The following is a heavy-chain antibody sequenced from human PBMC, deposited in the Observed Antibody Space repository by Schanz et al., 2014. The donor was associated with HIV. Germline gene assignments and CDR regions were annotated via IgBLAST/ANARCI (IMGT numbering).Heavy chain of an antibody. J-gene: IGHJ4*02. CDR2: ISESGGRT. V-gene: IGHV3-23*01. D-gene: IGHD3-22*01. CDR3: AKPEYDSRGNSQSHFDY. CDR1: GFTFSSYG. Sequence: EEQLLESGGGLVQPGGSLRLSCAASGFTFSSYGMYWVRQAPGKGLEWVSSISESGGRTYYADSVKGRFTISRDNSKNTLYLQMTTLRIDDTAVYYCAKPEYDSRGNSQSHFDYWGQGTLVTVS.